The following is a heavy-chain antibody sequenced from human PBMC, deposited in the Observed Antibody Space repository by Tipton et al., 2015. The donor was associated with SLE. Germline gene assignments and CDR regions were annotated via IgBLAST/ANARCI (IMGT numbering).Heavy chain of an antibody. CDR1: GYSISSGYY. V-gene: IGHV4-38-2*02. J-gene: IGHJ5*02. CDR3: ARHGIAAAGTGSWFDP. Sequence: TLSLTCTVSGYSISSGYYWGWIRQPPGKGLEWIGSIYHSGSTYYNPSLKSRVTISVDTSKNQFSLKLSSVTAADTAVYYCARHGIAAAGTGSWFDPWGQGTLVTVSS. D-gene: IGHD6-13*01. CDR2: IYHSGST.